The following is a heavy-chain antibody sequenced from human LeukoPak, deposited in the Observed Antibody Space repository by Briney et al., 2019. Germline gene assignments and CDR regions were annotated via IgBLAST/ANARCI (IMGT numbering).Heavy chain of an antibody. CDR2: IIPIFGTA. CDR1: GGTFSSYA. J-gene: IGHJ5*02. CDR3: ARDLDSSSWYKGDWFDP. V-gene: IGHV1-69*01. D-gene: IGHD6-13*01. Sequence: GSSVKVSCKASGGTFSSYAISWVRQAPGQGLEWMGGIIPIFGTANYAQKFQGRVTITADESTSTAYMEQSSLRSEDTAVYYCARDLDSSSWYKGDWFDPWGQGTLVTVSS.